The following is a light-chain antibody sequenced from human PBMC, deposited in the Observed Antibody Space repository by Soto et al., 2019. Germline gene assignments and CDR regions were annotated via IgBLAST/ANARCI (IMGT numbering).Light chain of an antibody. CDR2: GAS. J-gene: IGKJ5*01. V-gene: IGKV3-20*01. CDR3: QQYAGSPT. CDR1: QSVASTY. Sequence: EIVLTQSPGTLSLSPGERATLSCWASQSVASTYLGWYQQKPGQAPRLLIYGASSRATGIPDRFSGSGSGTHFTLIISRLEPEDFALYYCQQYAGSPTFGQGTRLEIK.